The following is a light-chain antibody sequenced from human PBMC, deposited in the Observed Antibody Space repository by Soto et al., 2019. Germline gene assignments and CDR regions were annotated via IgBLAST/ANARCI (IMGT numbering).Light chain of an antibody. Sequence: DIQMTQSPSTLSASVGDRVTITCRASQSISSWLAWYQQKPGKAPKLLIYKASSLESGVPSRFSGSGSGTDFTLTISSLQPEDFATYYCQQSDSTFITFGQGTRLEIK. V-gene: IGKV1-5*03. CDR1: QSISSW. CDR2: KAS. CDR3: QQSDSTFIT. J-gene: IGKJ5*01.